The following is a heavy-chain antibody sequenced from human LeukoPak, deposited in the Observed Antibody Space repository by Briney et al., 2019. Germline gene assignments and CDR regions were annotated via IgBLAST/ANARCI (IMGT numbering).Heavy chain of an antibody. D-gene: IGHD3-16*01. J-gene: IGHJ4*02. CDR2: ISWNSGSI. Sequence: GGSLRLSCAASGFTFDDYAMHWVRQAPGKGLEWVSGISWNSGSIGYADSVKGRFTISRDNAKNTLYPQMNSLRAEDTAVYYCAKDWGVKYWGQGTLVTVSS. CDR3: AKDWGVKY. V-gene: IGHV3-9*01. CDR1: GFTFDDYA.